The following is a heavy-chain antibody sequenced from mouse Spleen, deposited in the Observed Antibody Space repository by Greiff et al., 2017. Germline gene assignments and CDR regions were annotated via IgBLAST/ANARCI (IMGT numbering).Heavy chain of an antibody. Sequence: QVQLQQSGAELARPGASVKLSCKASGYTFTSYGISWVKQRTGQGLEWIGEIYPRSGNPYYNEKFKGKATLTADKSSSTAYMELRSLTSEDSAVYFCASPFTTVVAYYAMDYWGQGTSVTVSS. V-gene: IGHV1-81*01. CDR1: GYTFTSYG. D-gene: IGHD1-1*01. CDR3: ASPFTTVVAYYAMDY. CDR2: IYPRSGNP. J-gene: IGHJ4*01.